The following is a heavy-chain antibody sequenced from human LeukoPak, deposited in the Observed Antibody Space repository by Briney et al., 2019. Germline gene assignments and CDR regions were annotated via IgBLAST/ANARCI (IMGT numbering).Heavy chain of an antibody. CDR3: ARGLLLRLNWFDP. CDR1: GGSLSSDY. Sequence: SETLSLTCTVSGGSLSSDYWSWIRQPPTKGLEWIGYVYYSGSTNYNPSLKSRVTISVDTSKNQFSLKLSSVTAADTAVYYCARGLLLRLNWFDPWGQGTLVTVSS. J-gene: IGHJ5*02. V-gene: IGHV4-59*01. D-gene: IGHD3-3*01. CDR2: VYYSGST.